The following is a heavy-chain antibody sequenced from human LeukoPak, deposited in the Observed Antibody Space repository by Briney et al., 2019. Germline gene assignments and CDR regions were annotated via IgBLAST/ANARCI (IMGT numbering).Heavy chain of an antibody. CDR3: ARGGLWGGDY. D-gene: IGHD3-16*01. V-gene: IGHV3-7*01. CDR1: GFTFSSYW. J-gene: IGHJ4*02. Sequence: GGSPRLSCAASGFTFSSYWMTWVRQAPGRGLEWVATIKADGGDKYYVNSVKGRFTISRDNAKNSLSLQMDSLRAEDTAVYYCARGGLWGGDYWGQGTLVTVSS. CDR2: IKADGGDK.